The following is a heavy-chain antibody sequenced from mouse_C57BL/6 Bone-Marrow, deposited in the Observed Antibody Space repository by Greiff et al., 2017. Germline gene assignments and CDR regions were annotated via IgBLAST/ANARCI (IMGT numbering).Heavy chain of an antibody. J-gene: IGHJ3*01. CDR3: ARWLRRGGTVVAY. CDR1: GYAFTNYL. Sequence: QVQLKESGAELVRPGTSVKVSCKASGYAFTNYLIEWVKQRPGQGLEWIGVINPGSGGTNYNEKFKGKATLTADKSSSTAYRQLSSLTSEDSAVYVCARWLRRGGTVVAYWGQGTLVTVSA. CDR2: INPGSGGT. V-gene: IGHV1-54*01. D-gene: IGHD2-2*01.